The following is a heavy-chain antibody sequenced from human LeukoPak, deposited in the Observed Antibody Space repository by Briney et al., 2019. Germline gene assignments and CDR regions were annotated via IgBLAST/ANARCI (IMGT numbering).Heavy chain of an antibody. CDR3: AKEEWLLAVYFDY. CDR2: IKQDGSEK. Sequence: PGGSLRLSCAASGFTFSSYWMSWVRQAPGKGLEWVANIKQDGSEKYYVDSVKGQFTISRDNSKNTLYLQMNSLRAEDTAVYYCAKEEWLLAVYFDYWGQGTLVTVSS. D-gene: IGHD3-3*01. J-gene: IGHJ4*02. V-gene: IGHV3-7*03. CDR1: GFTFSSYW.